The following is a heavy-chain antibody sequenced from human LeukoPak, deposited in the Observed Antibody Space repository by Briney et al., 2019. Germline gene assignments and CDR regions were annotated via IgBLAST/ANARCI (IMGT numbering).Heavy chain of an antibody. CDR3: AKDHSSGWHDY. Sequence: PGGSLRLSCAASGFTFSSYGMHWVRQAPGKGLEWVAVISYDGSNKYYADSVKGRFTISRDNSKNALYLQMNSLRAEDTAVYYCAKDHSSGWHDYWGQGTLVTVSS. J-gene: IGHJ4*02. CDR2: ISYDGSNK. D-gene: IGHD6-19*01. CDR1: GFTFSSYG. V-gene: IGHV3-30*18.